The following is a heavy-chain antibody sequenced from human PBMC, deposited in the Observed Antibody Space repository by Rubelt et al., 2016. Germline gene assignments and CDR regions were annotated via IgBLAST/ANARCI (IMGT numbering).Heavy chain of an antibody. J-gene: IGHJ4*02. V-gene: IGHV4-59*08. D-gene: IGHD6-13*01. CDR3: ARYRVAAAGEFDY. Sequence: QPPGKGLEWIGYIYYSGSTNYNPSLKSRVTISVDTSKNQFSLKLSSVTAADTAVDYCARYRVAAAGEFDYWGQGTLVTVSS. CDR2: IYYSGST.